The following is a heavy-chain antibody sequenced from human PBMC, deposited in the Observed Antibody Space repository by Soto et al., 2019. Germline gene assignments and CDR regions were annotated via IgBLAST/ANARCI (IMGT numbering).Heavy chain of an antibody. Sequence: SQTLSLTCAISGDSVSSNSAVWNWIRQSPSRGLEWLGRTYYRSKWYNEYGASVKGRITINPDTSKNQFSLQLNSVTPEDTAVYYCARGGSLTGIDCWGQGTLVTVSS. V-gene: IGHV6-1*01. CDR3: ARGGSLTGIDC. CDR2: TYYRSKWYN. J-gene: IGHJ4*02. CDR1: GDSVSSNSAV. D-gene: IGHD7-27*01.